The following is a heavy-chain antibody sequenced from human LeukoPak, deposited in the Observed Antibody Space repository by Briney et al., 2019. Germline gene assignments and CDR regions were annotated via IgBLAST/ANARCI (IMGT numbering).Heavy chain of an antibody. CDR1: GYSFTSYY. CDR3: ARVGERSSGWYFYFDY. Sequence: GESLKISCKGSGYSFTSYYMHWVRQAPGQGLEWMGIINPSGGSTSYAQKFQGRVTMTRDTSTSTVYMELSSLRSEDTAVYYCARVGERSSGWYFYFDYWGQGTLVTVSS. J-gene: IGHJ4*02. D-gene: IGHD6-19*01. CDR2: INPSGGST. V-gene: IGHV1-46*01.